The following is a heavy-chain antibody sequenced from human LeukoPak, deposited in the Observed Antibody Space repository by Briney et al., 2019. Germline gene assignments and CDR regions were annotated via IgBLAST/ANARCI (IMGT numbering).Heavy chain of an antibody. V-gene: IGHV5-51*01. Sequence: GESLKISCKGSGYNFTNYWIGWVRQMPGKGLEWMGIIYPGDSDTRYSPSFQGQVTISADRSISTAYLQWSSLKASDTAIYYCARASYYTLDVWGQGTTVTVSS. J-gene: IGHJ6*02. CDR1: GYNFTNYW. D-gene: IGHD5-12*01. CDR3: ARASYYTLDV. CDR2: IYPGDSDT.